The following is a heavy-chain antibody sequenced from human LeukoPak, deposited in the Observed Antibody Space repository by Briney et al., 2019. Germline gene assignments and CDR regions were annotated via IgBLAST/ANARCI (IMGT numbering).Heavy chain of an antibody. CDR1: GYTFTSYG. CDR3: ARDSIVVVPAALLY. Sequence: ASVKVSCKASGYTFTSYGISWVRQAPGQELEWIGSISAYNGNTNYAQKLQGRVTMTTDTSTSTAYMELRSLRSDDTAVYYCARDSIVVVPAALLYWGQGTLVTVSS. V-gene: IGHV1-18*01. J-gene: IGHJ4*02. D-gene: IGHD2-2*01. CDR2: ISAYNGNT.